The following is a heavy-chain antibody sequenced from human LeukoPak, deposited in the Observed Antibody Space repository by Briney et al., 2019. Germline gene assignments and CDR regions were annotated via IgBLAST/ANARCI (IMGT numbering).Heavy chain of an antibody. Sequence: QAXGQGLEWMGWISAYNGNTNYAQKLQGRVTMTTDTSTSTAYMELRSLRSDDTAVYYCARDPRHSYGQIFDYWGQGTLVTVSS. J-gene: IGHJ4*02. V-gene: IGHV1-18*01. CDR2: ISAYNGNT. D-gene: IGHD5-18*01. CDR3: ARDPRHSYGQIFDY.